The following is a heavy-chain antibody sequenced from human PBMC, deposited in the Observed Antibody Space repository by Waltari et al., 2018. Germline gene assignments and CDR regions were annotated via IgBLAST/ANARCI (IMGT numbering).Heavy chain of an antibody. V-gene: IGHV3-7*01. D-gene: IGHD3-22*01. CDR2: IKEDGSET. J-gene: IGHJ4*02. CDR3: TRKALYYETNGPQRGGEY. CDR1: GFTFSAHW. Sequence: EVQLVESGGGLVQPGGSMKLSCAASGFTFSAHWMAWVRQAPGKGLGWVADIKEDGSETYFADSRKGRCIISKDNVNNSLYLQMNGRRAEDTAGYHCTRKALYYETNGPQRGGEYWGQGTLVTVSS.